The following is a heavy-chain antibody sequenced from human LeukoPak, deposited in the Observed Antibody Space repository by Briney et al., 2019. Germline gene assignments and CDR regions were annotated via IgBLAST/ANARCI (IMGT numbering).Heavy chain of an antibody. CDR1: GGSISSYY. CDR2: IYYSGST. Sequence: PSETLSLTCTVSGGSISSYYWSWVRQPPGKGLEWIGYIYYSGSTNYNPSLKSRVTISVDTSKNQFSLRLSSVTAADTAVYYCARPRIAAAHDAFDIWGQGTMVTVSS. J-gene: IGHJ3*02. CDR3: ARPRIAAAHDAFDI. V-gene: IGHV4-59*08. D-gene: IGHD6-13*01.